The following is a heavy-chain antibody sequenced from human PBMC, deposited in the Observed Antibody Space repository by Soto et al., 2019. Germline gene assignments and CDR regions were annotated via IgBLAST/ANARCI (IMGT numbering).Heavy chain of an antibody. V-gene: IGHV1-69*13. CDR1: GYTFTTYG. CDR2: IIPIFGTA. CDR3: ARVTGSGSYSYYFDY. D-gene: IGHD3-10*01. J-gene: IGHJ4*02. Sequence: QVQLVQSGAEVKKPGASVRVSCKASGYTFTTYGISWVRQAPGQGLEWMGGIIPIFGTANYAQKFQGRVTITADESTSTAYMELSSLRSEDTAVYYCARVTGSGSYSYYFDYWGQGTLVTVSS.